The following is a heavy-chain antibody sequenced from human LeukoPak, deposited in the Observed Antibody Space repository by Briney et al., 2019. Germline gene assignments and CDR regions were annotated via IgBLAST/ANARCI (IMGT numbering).Heavy chain of an antibody. V-gene: IGHV1-46*03. D-gene: IGHD4-11*01. CDR3: ARDRATVIGYYYYYYMDV. Sequence: ASVKVSCKASGYTFTNYYMHWVRQAPGQGLEWVGIINPSGGSTSYAQKFQGRVTMTRDTSTSTVYMELSSLRSEDTAVYYCARDRATVIGYYYYYYMDVWGKGTTVTVSS. CDR1: GYTFTNYY. CDR2: INPSGGST. J-gene: IGHJ6*03.